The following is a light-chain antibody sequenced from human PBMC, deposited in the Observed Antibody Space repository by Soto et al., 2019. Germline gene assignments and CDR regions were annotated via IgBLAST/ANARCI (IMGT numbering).Light chain of an antibody. Sequence: DIQMTQSPSTLSPSVGDRVTITCRASQTIYNWLAWYQQKPGKAPKVLIAGASGLMNGVPSTFSGSGSGTEFALTISSVQPDDFATYFCQHYDTFSWTFGQGTKVDIK. J-gene: IGKJ1*01. CDR2: GAS. V-gene: IGKV1-5*01. CDR1: QTIYNW. CDR3: QHYDTFSWT.